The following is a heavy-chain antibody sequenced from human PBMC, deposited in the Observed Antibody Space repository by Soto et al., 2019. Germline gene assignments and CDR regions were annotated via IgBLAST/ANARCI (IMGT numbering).Heavy chain of an antibody. D-gene: IGHD3-3*01. V-gene: IGHV3-30*18. CDR1: GFTFSSYG. CDR3: AKERNPIFGVVISYYYYGMDV. Sequence: QVQLVESGGGVVQPGRSLRLSCAASGFTFSSYGMHWVRQAPGKGLEWVAVISYDGSNKYYADSVKGRFTISRDNSKNTLYLQMNSLRAEDTAVYYCAKERNPIFGVVISYYYYGMDVWGQGTTVTVSS. J-gene: IGHJ6*02. CDR2: ISYDGSNK.